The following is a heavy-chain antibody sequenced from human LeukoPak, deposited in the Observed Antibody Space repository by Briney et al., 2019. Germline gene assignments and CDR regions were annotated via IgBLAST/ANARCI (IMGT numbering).Heavy chain of an antibody. J-gene: IGHJ5*02. D-gene: IGHD3-16*02. CDR1: GFTFSSYA. CDR3: ANGNYDYVWGSYRRFDP. V-gene: IGHV3-23*01. CDR2: IGGSGGST. Sequence: RSGGSLRLSCAASGFTFSSYAMNWVRQAPGKGLEWVSAIGGSGGSTYYADSVKGRFTISRDNSKNTLYLQMSSLRAEDTAVYYCANGNYDYVWGSYRRFDPWGQGTLVTVSS.